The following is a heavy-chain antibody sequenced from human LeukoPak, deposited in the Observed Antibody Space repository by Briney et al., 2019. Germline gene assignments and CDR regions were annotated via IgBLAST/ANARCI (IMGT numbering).Heavy chain of an antibody. J-gene: IGHJ6*03. CDR2: IYHSGST. Sequence: ASETLSLTCAVSGYSISSGYYWGWIRQPPGKGLEWIGSIYHSGSTYYNPSLKSRVTISVDTSKNQFSLKLSSVTAADTAVYYCARLYYDSSGYLNYYYYYYYYMDVWGKGTTVTVSS. V-gene: IGHV4-38-2*01. D-gene: IGHD3-22*01. CDR1: GYSISSGYY. CDR3: ARLYYDSSGYLNYYYYYYYYMDV.